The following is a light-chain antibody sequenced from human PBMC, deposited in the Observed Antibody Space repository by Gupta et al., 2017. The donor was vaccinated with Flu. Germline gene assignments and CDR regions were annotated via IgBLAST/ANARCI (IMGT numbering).Light chain of an antibody. CDR1: QSIVYSDGNTY. V-gene: IGKV2-30*01. J-gene: IGKJ2*04. CDR3: FSS. CDR2: KVS. Sequence: DVVMTQSPLSLPVTLGQPASISCRSSQSIVYSDGNTYVKGCQQRPGQSPRRRMDKVSNRDYGVKDRCSGSGAGTDCSRKISRVEVEDGGVDYCFSSFGQGSKLEIK.